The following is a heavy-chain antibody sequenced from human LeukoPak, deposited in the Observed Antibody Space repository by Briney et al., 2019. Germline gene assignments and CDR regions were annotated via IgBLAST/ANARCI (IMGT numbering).Heavy chain of an antibody. CDR2: IYYSGST. CDR1: GGSISSGDYY. D-gene: IGHD6-6*01. J-gene: IGHJ4*02. V-gene: IGHV4-30-4*01. Sequence: PSETLSLTCTVSGGSISSGDYYWSWIRQPPGKGLEWIGYIYYSGSTYYNPSLKSRVTISVDTSKNQFSLKLSSVTAADTAVYYCARAPLERPSPSYYFDYWGQGTLVTVSS. CDR3: ARAPLERPSPSYYFDY.